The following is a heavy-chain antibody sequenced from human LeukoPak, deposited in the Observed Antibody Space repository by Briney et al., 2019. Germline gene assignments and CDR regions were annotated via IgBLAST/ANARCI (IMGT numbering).Heavy chain of an antibody. CDR2: IHYSGST. D-gene: IGHD6-19*01. CDR3: ARDGEWLVRAFDY. J-gene: IGHJ4*02. V-gene: IGHV4-39*07. Sequence: SETLSLTCTVSGGSISSNSYYWGWIRQPPGKGLEWIGSIHYSGSTNYNPSLKSRVTISVDKSKNQFSLKLSSVTAADTAVYYCARDGEWLVRAFDYWGQGTLVTVSS. CDR1: GGSISSNSYY.